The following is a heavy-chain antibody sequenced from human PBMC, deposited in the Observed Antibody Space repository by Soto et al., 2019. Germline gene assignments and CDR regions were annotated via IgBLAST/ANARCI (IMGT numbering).Heavy chain of an antibody. CDR3: AKPLLSSLQHYDFWSGYASYYYGMDV. CDR2: ISGSGGST. CDR1: GFTFSSYA. D-gene: IGHD3-3*01. J-gene: IGHJ6*02. Sequence: GGSLRLSCAASGFTFSSYAMSWVRQAPGKGLEWVSAISGSGGSTYYADSVKGRFTISRDNSKNTLYLQMNSLRAEDTAVYYCAKPLLSSLQHYDFWSGYASYYYGMDVWGQGTTVTVSS. V-gene: IGHV3-23*01.